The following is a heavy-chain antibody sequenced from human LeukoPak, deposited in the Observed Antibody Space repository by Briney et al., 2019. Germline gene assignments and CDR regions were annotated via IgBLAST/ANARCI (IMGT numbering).Heavy chain of an antibody. CDR2: ISAYNGNT. D-gene: IGHD1-7*01. Sequence: GASVKVSCKASGGTFSSYAISWVRQAPGQGLEWMGWISAYNGNTNYAQKLQGRVTMTTDTSTSTAYMELRSLRSDDTAVYYCARDWNYVLDYWGQGTLVTVSS. CDR3: ARDWNYVLDY. J-gene: IGHJ4*02. CDR1: GGTFSSYA. V-gene: IGHV1-18*01.